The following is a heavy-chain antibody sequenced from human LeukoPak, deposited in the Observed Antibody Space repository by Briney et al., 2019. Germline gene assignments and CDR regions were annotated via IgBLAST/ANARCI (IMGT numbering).Heavy chain of an antibody. V-gene: IGHV4-59*08. J-gene: IGHJ4*02. CDR1: GGSISSYY. D-gene: IGHD4-17*01. Sequence: SETLSLTCTVSGGSISSYYWSWIRQPPGKGLEWIGHIYYSGSTNYNPSLKSRVTISVDTSKNQFSLKLSSVTAADTAVYYCARVGGDYLSFDYWGQGTLVTVSS. CDR2: IYYSGST. CDR3: ARVGGDYLSFDY.